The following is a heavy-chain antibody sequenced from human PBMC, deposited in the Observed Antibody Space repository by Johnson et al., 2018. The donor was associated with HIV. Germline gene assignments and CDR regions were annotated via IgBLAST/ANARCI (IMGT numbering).Heavy chain of an antibody. CDR2: ISYDGSNK. CDR1: GFSFSSYG. D-gene: IGHD2-15*01. Sequence: QVQLVESGGGVVQPGRSLRLSCAASGFSFSSYGMHWVRQAPGKGLEWVAIISYDGSNKYYADSVKGRFTISRDNAKNSLYLQMNSLRAEDTALYYCARDRVVVVAASKGNAFDIWGQGTMVTVSS. CDR3: ARDRVVVVAASKGNAFDI. V-gene: IGHV3-30*19. J-gene: IGHJ3*02.